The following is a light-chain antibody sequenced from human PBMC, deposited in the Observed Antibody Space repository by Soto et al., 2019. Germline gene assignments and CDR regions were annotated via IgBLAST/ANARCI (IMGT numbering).Light chain of an antibody. CDR3: GSYPSSNTLERV. CDR1: SSYVGVYYY. J-gene: IGLJ3*02. CDR2: DVT. V-gene: IGLV2-14*03. Sequence: QSALTQPASVSGSPGQSITISCTGTSSYVGVYYYVSWFQQHPGKAHKLMIYDVTKRPSGVSNPFSGSMSGNTASLTISWLQAEDEAHYYCGSYPSSNTLERVFGGGTKLTVL.